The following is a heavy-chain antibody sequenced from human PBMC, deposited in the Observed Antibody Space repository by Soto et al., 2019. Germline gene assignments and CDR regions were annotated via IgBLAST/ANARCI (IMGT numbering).Heavy chain of an antibody. D-gene: IGHD1-7*01. V-gene: IGHV3-23*01. CDR3: AKVWAGTTGIDYYMDV. J-gene: IGHJ6*03. Sequence: PGGSLRLSCAAAGFTFSSYAMSWVRQAPGKGLEWVSAISGSGGSTYYADSVKGRFTISRDNSKNTLYLQMNSLRAEDTAVYYCAKVWAGTTGIDYYMDVWGKGTTVTVSS. CDR2: ISGSGGST. CDR1: GFTFSSYA.